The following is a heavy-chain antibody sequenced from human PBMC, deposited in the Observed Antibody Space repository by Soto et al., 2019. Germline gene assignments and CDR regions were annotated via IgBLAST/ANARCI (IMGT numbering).Heavy chain of an antibody. D-gene: IGHD3-10*01. CDR2: IYTSNSET. V-gene: IGHV5-51*01. Sequence: PGESLKISCKGSGYAFINFWIGWVRQMPGKGLEWMGIIYTSNSETRYSPSFQGQVTMSVDKSTATAYLQWSSLKASDTAVYYCARPGGSGTFYKFDFWGQGTPVTVLL. CDR3: ARPGGSGTFYKFDF. J-gene: IGHJ4*02. CDR1: GYAFINFW.